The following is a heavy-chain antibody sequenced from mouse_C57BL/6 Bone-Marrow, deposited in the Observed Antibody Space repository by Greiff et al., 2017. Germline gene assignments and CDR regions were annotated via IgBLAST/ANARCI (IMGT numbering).Heavy chain of an antibody. CDR3: ARDHRSCLAWFAY. J-gene: IGHJ3*01. V-gene: IGHV5-4*01. CDR2: ISDGGSYT. CDR1: GFTFSSYA. D-gene: IGHD2-14*01. Sequence: EVHLVESGGGLVKPGGSLKLSCAASGFTFSSYAMSWVRQTPEKRLEWVATISDGGSYTYYPDNVKGRFTISRDNAKNNLYLRMSHLKSEDTAMYDCARDHRSCLAWFAYWGQGTLVTVSA.